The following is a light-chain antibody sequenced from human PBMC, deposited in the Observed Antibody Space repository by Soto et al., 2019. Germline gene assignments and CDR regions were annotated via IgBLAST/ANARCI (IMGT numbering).Light chain of an antibody. CDR2: KAS. CDR1: QTISSW. V-gene: IGKV1-5*03. J-gene: IGKJ1*01. Sequence: DIQMTQSPSTLSGSVGDRVTITCRASQTISSWLAWYQQKPGKAPKLLIYKASTLKSGVPSRFSGSGSGTEFTLTISRLEPEDFTVYYCQHYGTSMWTFGQGTKVDIK. CDR3: QHYGTSMWT.